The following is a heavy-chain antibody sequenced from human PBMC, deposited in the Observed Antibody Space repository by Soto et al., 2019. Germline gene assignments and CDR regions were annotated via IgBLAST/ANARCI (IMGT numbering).Heavy chain of an antibody. J-gene: IGHJ4*02. CDR1: GFTFSNYA. V-gene: IGHV3-23*01. CDR3: AKDQGSSWYEIDY. CDR2: ISGSGGST. Sequence: GGSLRLSCAASGFTFSNYAVTWVRQAPGKGLEWVSTISGSGGSTYYADSVKGRFTISRDNSKNTLYLQMNSLRAEDTAVYYCAKDQGSSWYEIDYWGQGTPVTVS. D-gene: IGHD6-13*01.